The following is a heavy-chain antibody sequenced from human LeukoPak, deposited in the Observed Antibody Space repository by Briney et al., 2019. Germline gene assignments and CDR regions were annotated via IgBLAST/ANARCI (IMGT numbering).Heavy chain of an antibody. J-gene: IGHJ4*02. V-gene: IGHV1-46*01. CDR3: ASLGSGSSPIIDFDY. D-gene: IGHD3-10*01. CDR2: IDPSGGGT. Sequence: GASVKVSCKASGYTFTAYYMHWVRQAPGQGLEWMGIIDPSGGGTSYAQKFQGRVTLTRDTSTSIVYMELSSLTSEDTAVYYCASLGSGSSPIIDFDYWGQGTLITVSS. CDR1: GYTFTAYY.